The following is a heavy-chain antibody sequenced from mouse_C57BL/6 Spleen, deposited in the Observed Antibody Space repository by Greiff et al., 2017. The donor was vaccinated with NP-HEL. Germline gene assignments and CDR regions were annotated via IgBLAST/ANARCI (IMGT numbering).Heavy chain of an antibody. Sequence: EVNLVESGGDLVKPGGSLKLSCAASGFTFSSYGMSWVRQTPDKRLEWVATISSGGSYTYYPDSVKGRFTISRDNAKNTLYLQMSSLKSEDTAMYYCAKADSNYGFDYWGQGTTLTVSS. V-gene: IGHV5-6*01. CDR1: GFTFSSYG. CDR3: AKADSNYGFDY. J-gene: IGHJ2*01. D-gene: IGHD2-5*01. CDR2: ISSGGSYT.